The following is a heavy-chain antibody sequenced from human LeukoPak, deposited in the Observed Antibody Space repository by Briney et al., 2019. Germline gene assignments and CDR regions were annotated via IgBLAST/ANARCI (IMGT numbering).Heavy chain of an antibody. J-gene: IGHJ3*01. CDR1: AFTSSLYA. V-gene: IGHV3-23*01. CDR2: ISGRGSST. D-gene: IGHD6-13*01. CDR3: AKDGSSGIAAAADAFDA. Sequence: GGSLRLSCVGSAFTSSLYAMTWVRQAPGKGLEWVSAISGRGSSTYYADSVKGRFTISRDNSKNTLYLQMNSLRAEDTAIYYCAKDGSSGIAAAADAFDAWGQGTMVTVSS.